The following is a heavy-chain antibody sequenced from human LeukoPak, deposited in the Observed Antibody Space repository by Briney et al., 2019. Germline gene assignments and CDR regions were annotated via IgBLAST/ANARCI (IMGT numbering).Heavy chain of an antibody. Sequence: GGSLRLSCAASGFTFSSYAMSWVRQAPGKGLEWVSAISGSGGSTYYADSVKGRFTISRDNAKNSLYLQMNSLRAEDTAVYYCAREVKKYSSSQNWFDPWGQGTLVTVSS. V-gene: IGHV3-23*01. CDR3: AREVKKYSSSQNWFDP. CDR1: GFTFSSYA. CDR2: ISGSGGST. D-gene: IGHD6-6*01. J-gene: IGHJ5*02.